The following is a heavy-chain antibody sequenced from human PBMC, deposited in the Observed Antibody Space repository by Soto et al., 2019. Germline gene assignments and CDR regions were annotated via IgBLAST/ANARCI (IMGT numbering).Heavy chain of an antibody. D-gene: IGHD3-10*01. CDR1: GYTFTSYY. Sequence: ASVKVSCKASGYTFTSYYMHWVRQAPGRGLEWMGIINPSGGSTSYAQKFQGRVTMTRDTSTSTVYMELSSLRSEDTAVYYCGRDLDHVTMVRGVIGFDYWGQGTLVTVSS. V-gene: IGHV1-46*01. J-gene: IGHJ4*02. CDR3: GRDLDHVTMVRGVIGFDY. CDR2: INPSGGST.